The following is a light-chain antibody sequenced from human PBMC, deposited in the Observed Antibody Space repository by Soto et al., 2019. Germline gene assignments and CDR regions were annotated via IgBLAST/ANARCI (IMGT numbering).Light chain of an antibody. J-gene: IGKJ3*01. V-gene: IGKV3-15*01. CDR2: GAS. CDR3: QQYNTWHTFT. CDR1: QSVSSN. Sequence: EIVMTPSPDTLYVSPGERATLYYMASQSVSSNLAWYHQKPGQAPRLLIYGASTRANGIQARFSGSGSGTEFTLKISSLQSKDFEVNKPQQYNTWHTFTYGPGTKVDIK.